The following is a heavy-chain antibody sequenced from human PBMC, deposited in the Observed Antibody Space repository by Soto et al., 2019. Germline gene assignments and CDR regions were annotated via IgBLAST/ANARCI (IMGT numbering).Heavy chain of an antibody. J-gene: IGHJ6*02. D-gene: IGHD3-3*01. Sequence: ASVKVSCKASGYTFTSYYMHWVRQAPGQGLEWMGIINPSGGSTSYAQKFQGRVTVTRDTSTSTVYMELSSLRSEDTAVYYCARGVVSFWSGYYSRSYYGMDVWGQGTTVTVSS. V-gene: IGHV1-46*01. CDR2: INPSGGST. CDR1: GYTFTSYY. CDR3: ARGVVSFWSGYYSRSYYGMDV.